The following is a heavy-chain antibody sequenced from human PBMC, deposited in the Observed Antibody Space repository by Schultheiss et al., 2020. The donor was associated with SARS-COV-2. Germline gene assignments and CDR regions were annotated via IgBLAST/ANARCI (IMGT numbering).Heavy chain of an antibody. CDR3: ARIGDRWLFRSDAFDI. Sequence: GGSLRLSCAASGFTFSSYAMSWVRQAPGKGLEWVSAISGSGGSTYYADSVKGRFTISRDNAKNSLYLQMNSLRAEDTAVYYCARIGDRWLFRSDAFDIWGQGTMVTVSS. J-gene: IGHJ3*02. V-gene: IGHV3-23*01. D-gene: IGHD3-22*01. CDR1: GFTFSSYA. CDR2: ISGSGGST.